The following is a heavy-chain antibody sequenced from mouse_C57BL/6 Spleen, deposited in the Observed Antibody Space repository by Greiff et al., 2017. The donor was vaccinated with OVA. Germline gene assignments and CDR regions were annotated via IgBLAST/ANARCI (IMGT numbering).Heavy chain of an antibody. CDR2: IHPNSGST. Sequence: QVQLKQPGAELVKPGASVKLSCKASGYTFTSYWMHWVKQRPGQGLEWIGMIHPNSGSTNYNEKFKSKATLTVDKSSSTAYMQLSSLTSEDSAVYYCAEGYGLGPFDYWGQGTTLTVSS. J-gene: IGHJ2*01. CDR3: AEGYGLGPFDY. CDR1: GYTFTSYW. D-gene: IGHD4-1*01. V-gene: IGHV1-64*01.